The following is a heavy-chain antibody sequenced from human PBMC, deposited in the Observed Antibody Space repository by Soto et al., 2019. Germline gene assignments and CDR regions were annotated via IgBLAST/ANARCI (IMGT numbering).Heavy chain of an antibody. J-gene: IGHJ4*02. CDR3: SRGLDRDSNGYPGY. V-gene: IGHV4-31*01. CDR1: GGSISSGGYY. CDR2: IYYNGNT. D-gene: IGHD6-19*01. Sequence: QVQVQESGPGLVKPSQTLSLTCTVSGGSISSGGYYWSWIRQHPGKGLEWIGYIYYNGNTYYNPSLKSQVTISVDTARNQFSLRLSSVTAADTAVYFCSRGLDRDSNGYPGYWGQGTLVTVSS.